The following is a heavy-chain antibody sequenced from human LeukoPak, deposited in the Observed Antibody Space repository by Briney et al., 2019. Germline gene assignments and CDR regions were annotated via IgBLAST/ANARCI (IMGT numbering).Heavy chain of an antibody. D-gene: IGHD4-17*01. J-gene: IGHJ3*02. V-gene: IGHV3-30*03. CDR2: ISYDGSNK. CDR3: ARVDYGDYFEWAADI. Sequence: PGGSLRLSCAASGSTFSSYGMHWVRQAPGKGLEWVAVISYDGSNKYYADSVKGRFTISRDNSKNTLYLQMNSLRAEDTAVYYCARVDYGDYFEWAADIWGQGTMVTVSS. CDR1: GSTFSSYG.